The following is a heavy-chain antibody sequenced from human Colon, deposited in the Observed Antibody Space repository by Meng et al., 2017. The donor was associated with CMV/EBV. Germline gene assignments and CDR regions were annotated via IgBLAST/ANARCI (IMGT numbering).Heavy chain of an antibody. Sequence: GESLKISCAPSGFTFSNYWMSWVRQAPGEGLEWVANINPNANANYYVDSVKGRFTISRDNAKSSLFLQMASLRAEDTAVYYCARIFCTTTDCYYDYWGRGTLVNVSS. CDR3: ARIFCTTTDCYYDY. D-gene: IGHD2-8*01. J-gene: IGHJ4*02. CDR2: INPNANAN. CDR1: GFTFSNYW. V-gene: IGHV3-7*01.